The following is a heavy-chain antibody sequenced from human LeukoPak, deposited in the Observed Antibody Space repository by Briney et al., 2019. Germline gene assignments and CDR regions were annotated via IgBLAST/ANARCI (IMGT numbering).Heavy chain of an antibody. CDR2: ISRNSGSI. D-gene: IGHD2-2*01. Sequence: AGGSLRLYCAASGFTLDDYAMLWVRQAPGKGLEGGSGISRNSGSIGYADSVKGRFTISRDNAKNSLYLQMNSLRAEDTAVYYCARSPSSTRFDYWGQGTLVTVSS. CDR3: ARSPSSTRFDY. J-gene: IGHJ4*02. V-gene: IGHV3-9*01. CDR1: GFTLDDYA.